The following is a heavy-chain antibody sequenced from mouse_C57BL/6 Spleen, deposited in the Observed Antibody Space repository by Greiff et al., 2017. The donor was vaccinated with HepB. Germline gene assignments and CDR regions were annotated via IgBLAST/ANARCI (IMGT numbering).Heavy chain of an antibody. V-gene: IGHV1-72*01. CDR3: ARSGLISYFDY. J-gene: IGHJ2*01. D-gene: IGHD2-4*01. CDR1: GFNIQDYY. Sequence: VQLQQSGAELVKPGASVKLSCTASGFNIQDYYMHWVKQRTEQGLEWIGRIDPNSGGTKYNEKFKSKATLTVDKPSSTAYMQLSSLTSEDSAVYYCARSGLISYFDYWGQGTTLTVSS. CDR2: IDPNSGGT.